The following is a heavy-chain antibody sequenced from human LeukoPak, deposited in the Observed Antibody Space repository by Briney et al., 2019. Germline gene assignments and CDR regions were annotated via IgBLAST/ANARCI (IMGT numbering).Heavy chain of an antibody. J-gene: IGHJ5*02. CDR3: ARALYYYDSSGYYYWFDP. V-gene: IGHV4-39*07. CDR1: GGSISSSSYY. D-gene: IGHD3-22*01. Sequence: ASETLSLTCTISGGSISSSSYYWGWIRQPPGKGLEWIGSSYYSGSTYYNPSLKSRVTISVDTSKNQFSLKLSSVTAADTAVYYCARALYYYDSSGYYYWFDPWGQGTLVTVSS. CDR2: SYYSGST.